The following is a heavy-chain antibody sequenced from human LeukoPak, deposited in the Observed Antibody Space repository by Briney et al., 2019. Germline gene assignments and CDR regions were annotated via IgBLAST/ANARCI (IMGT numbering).Heavy chain of an antibody. V-gene: IGHV3-15*01. J-gene: IGHJ4*02. D-gene: IGHD3-10*01. CDR2: IKSKTDGGTT. Sequence: SGGSLRLSCAASGFTFSNAWMSWVRQAPGKGLEWVGRIKSKTDGGTTDYAAPVKGRFTISRDDSRNTLYLQINSLKTEDTAVYYCTTDRFREFPFDYWGQGTLVTVSS. CDR1: GFTFSNAW. CDR3: TTDRFREFPFDY.